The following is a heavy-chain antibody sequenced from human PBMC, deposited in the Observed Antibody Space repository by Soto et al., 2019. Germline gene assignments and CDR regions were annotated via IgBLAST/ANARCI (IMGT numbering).Heavy chain of an antibody. Sequence: PSQTLPLTCAVVCGFVSSRTYYLRCIRQPPGKGLEWIGEMSHSGGTHFNPSLKSRVTISVDTSKNQFSLKMSSVTAADTALYYCARVERGTVTTVVDAFDIWGPGTMVTVSS. CDR3: ARVERGTVTTVVDAFDI. V-gene: IGHV4-61*01. J-gene: IGHJ3*02. D-gene: IGHD1-1*01. CDR1: CGFVSSRTYY. CDR2: MSHSGGT.